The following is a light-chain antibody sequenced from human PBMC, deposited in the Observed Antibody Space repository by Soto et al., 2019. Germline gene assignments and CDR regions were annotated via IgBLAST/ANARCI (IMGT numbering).Light chain of an antibody. CDR1: QAISSY. J-gene: IGKJ5*01. CDR2: AAS. CDR3: QQLNSFTIT. V-gene: IGKV1-9*01. Sequence: DIQLTQAPSFLSASAGDRVSITCRASQAISSYLAWYQQKPGRAPKLLIYAASTLQSGVPSRFSGSGSGTEFTLTITSLKHEDVATYYCQQLNSFTITFGQGTRLEIK.